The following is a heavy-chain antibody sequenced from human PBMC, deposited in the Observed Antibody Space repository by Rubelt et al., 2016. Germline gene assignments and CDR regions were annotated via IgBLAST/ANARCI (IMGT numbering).Heavy chain of an antibody. CDR3: ARHALTWELPPRSPFDI. D-gene: IGHD1-26*01. V-gene: IGHV4-39*01. CDR2: IYYSGTT. J-gene: IGHJ3*02. Sequence: QVQLQESGPGLVKPSETLSLTCSVSGGSISSVGYYWDWIRQPPGQGLEWIGTIYYSGTTSYNPSLKSRFALSVDTSKNHFSRRLGPLTAAEPAVYHCARHALTWELPPRSPFDIWGQGTMVTVSS. CDR1: GGSISSVGYY.